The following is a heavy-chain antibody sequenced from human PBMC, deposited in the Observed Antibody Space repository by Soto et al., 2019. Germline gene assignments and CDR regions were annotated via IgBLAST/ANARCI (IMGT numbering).Heavy chain of an antibody. J-gene: IGHJ5*02. CDR3: AKDQGYSSRWYSTWFDP. Sequence: GGSLRLSCAASGFTFSSYAMSWVRRAPGEGLVGVSAISGRGGSTYYADSVKGRFTISRDNSKNKLYLQMNSLRAEDTAVYYWAKDQGYSSRWYSTWFDPWGQGTRVTVSS. CDR2: ISGRGGST. D-gene: IGHD6-13*01. CDR1: GFTFSSYA. V-gene: IGHV3-23*01.